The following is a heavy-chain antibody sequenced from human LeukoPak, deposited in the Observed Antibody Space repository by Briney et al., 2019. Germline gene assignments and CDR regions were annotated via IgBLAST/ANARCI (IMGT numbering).Heavy chain of an antibody. J-gene: IGHJ5*02. CDR1: GGSISSSSYY. Sequence: SETLSLTCTVSGGSISSSSYYWGWIRQPPGKGLEWIGSIYYSGSTYYNPSLKSRVTISVDTSKNQFSLKLSSVTAADTAVYYCARHLYDYDSSGYCRNWFDPWGQGTLVTVSS. V-gene: IGHV4-39*01. D-gene: IGHD3-22*01. CDR2: IYYSGST. CDR3: ARHLYDYDSSGYCRNWFDP.